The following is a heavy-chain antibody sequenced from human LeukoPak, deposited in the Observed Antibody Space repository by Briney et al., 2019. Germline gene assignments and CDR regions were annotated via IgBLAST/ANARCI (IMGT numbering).Heavy chain of an antibody. CDR3: ARAPVTSCRGAFCYPFDY. J-gene: IGHJ4*02. D-gene: IGHD2-15*01. CDR1: GFPLSSYA. V-gene: IGHV3-23*01. CDR2: TSSSDPGT. Sequence: GGSLRLSCAVSGFPLSSYAMSGVRQGPGKGLEWVAATSSSDPGTYHADSVRGRFTISRDNSKNTLYLQMNRLRVEDAAVYYCARAPVTSCRGAFCYPFDYWGQGTLVTVSS.